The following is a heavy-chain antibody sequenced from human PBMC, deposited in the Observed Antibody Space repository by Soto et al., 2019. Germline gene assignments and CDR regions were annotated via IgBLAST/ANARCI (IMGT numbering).Heavy chain of an antibody. CDR2: IYPGDSDT. V-gene: IGHV5-51*01. CDR3: ARHVGVFVNYYYGMDV. Sequence: PGESLKLSCKGSGYSFTNYWIAWGSQLPGKGLEWMEIIYPGDSDTRYSPSFQGQVTISADKSITTAYLQWSSLKASDTAMYYCARHVGVFVNYYYGMDVWVQGTTVTVSS. J-gene: IGHJ6*02. D-gene: IGHD2-15*01. CDR1: GYSFTNYW.